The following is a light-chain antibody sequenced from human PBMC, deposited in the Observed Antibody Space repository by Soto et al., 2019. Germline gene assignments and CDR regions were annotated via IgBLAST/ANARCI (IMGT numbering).Light chain of an antibody. CDR2: AAS. CDR1: QGISNY. V-gene: IGKV1-27*01. J-gene: IGKJ3*01. Sequence: DIQMTQSPSSLSASVGDRVTITCRASQGISNYLAWYQQKPGKGPKLLIYAASTLQAGVPSRFSGSGSGTDFNLTISSLQPEDVATYYCQKYNSALIFTFGPGTKVDIK. CDR3: QKYNSALIFT.